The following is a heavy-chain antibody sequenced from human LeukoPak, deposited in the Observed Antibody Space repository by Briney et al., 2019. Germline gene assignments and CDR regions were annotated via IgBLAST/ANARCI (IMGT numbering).Heavy chain of an antibody. Sequence: ASVKVSCKASGYTFTGYYMHWVRQAPGQGLEWMGWINPNSGGTKNAQKFQGRVTITRDTSASTAYMELSSLRSEDMAVYYCARDPSSGWYEPYFDYWGQGTLVTVSS. D-gene: IGHD6-19*01. J-gene: IGHJ4*02. CDR3: ARDPSSGWYEPYFDY. CDR2: INPNSGGT. CDR1: GYTFTGYY. V-gene: IGHV1-2*02.